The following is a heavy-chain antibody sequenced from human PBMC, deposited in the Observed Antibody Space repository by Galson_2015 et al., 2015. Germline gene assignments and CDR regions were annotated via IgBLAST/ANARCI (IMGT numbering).Heavy chain of an antibody. J-gene: IGHJ6*02. Sequence: QSGAEVKKPGESLKISCTASGYTFISYWLAWVRQMPGKGLEWMGIIYPGDSDTKYSPSFQGQVTISVDKSISTAYLQWSSLKASDTAMYYCARPLSVTGSSDYYYYYGMDVWGQGTTVTVSS. CDR1: GYTFISYW. CDR2: IYPGDSDT. CDR3: ARPLSVTGSSDYYYYYGMDV. D-gene: IGHD3-9*01. V-gene: IGHV5-51*03.